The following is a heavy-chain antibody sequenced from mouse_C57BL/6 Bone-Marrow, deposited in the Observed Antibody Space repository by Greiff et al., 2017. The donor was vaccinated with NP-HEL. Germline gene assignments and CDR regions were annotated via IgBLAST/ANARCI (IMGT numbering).Heavy chain of an antibody. J-gene: IGHJ4*01. CDR3: ARRGDYYGSSHYAMDY. D-gene: IGHD1-1*01. CDR2: IYPGGGYT. CDR1: GYTFTNYW. V-gene: IGHV1-63*01. Sequence: QVQLQQSGAELVRPGTSVKMSCKASGYTFTNYWIGWAKQRPGHGLEWIGDIYPGGGYTNYNEKFKGKATLTADKSSSTAYMQFSRLTSEDSAIYYCARRGDYYGSSHYAMDYWGQGTSVTVSS.